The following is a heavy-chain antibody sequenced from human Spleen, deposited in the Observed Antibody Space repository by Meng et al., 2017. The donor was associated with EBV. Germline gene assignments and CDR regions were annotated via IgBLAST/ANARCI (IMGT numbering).Heavy chain of an antibody. CDR2: IYHRGNT. CDR3: ARERVKSSVTRGPFD. Sequence: VHVQGSGPGRGKPSGNLSLTCAVSGGSISSTNWGSWGRQPPGKGLEWIGQIYHRGNTNYKPSLKSRVTISLDKSKNQFSLNLTSVTAADTAVYFCARERVKSSVTRGPFDWGRGTLVTVSS. D-gene: IGHD3-10*01. J-gene: IGHJ4*02. V-gene: IGHV4-4*02. CDR1: GGSISSTNW.